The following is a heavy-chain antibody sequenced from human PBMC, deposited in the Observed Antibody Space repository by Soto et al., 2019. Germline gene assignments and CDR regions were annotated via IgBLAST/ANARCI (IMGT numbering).Heavy chain of an antibody. CDR1: GYSFSSAYY. D-gene: IGHD3-22*01. J-gene: IGHJ2*01. V-gene: IGHV4-38-2*01. CDR3: ARGRITMIVVVNWYFAL. Sequence: SETLSLTCAVSGYSFSSAYYWGWIRQPPGKGLEWIGSIYHSGSTYYNPSLKSRVTISVDTSKNQFSLKLSSVTAADTAVYYCARGRITMIVVVNWYFALWGRGTLVTVSS. CDR2: IYHSGST.